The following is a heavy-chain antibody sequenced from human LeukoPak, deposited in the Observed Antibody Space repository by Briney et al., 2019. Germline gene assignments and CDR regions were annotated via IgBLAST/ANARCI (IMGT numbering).Heavy chain of an antibody. CDR3: ARVYSSGWSY. Sequence: GGSLRLSCAASGFIFSAYEMNWVRQAPGKGLEWVSYVSSSGSTIYYADSVKGRFTISRDNAKKSQYLQMNSLRAEDTAVYYCARVYSSGWSYWGQGTLVTVSS. J-gene: IGHJ4*02. D-gene: IGHD6-19*01. CDR1: GFIFSAYE. V-gene: IGHV3-48*03. CDR2: VSSSGSTI.